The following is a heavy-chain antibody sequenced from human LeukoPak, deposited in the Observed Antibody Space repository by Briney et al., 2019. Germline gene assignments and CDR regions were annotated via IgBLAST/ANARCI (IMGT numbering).Heavy chain of an antibody. CDR3: ARSGWTGYYYYGMDV. D-gene: IGHD6-19*01. CDR2: IYHSGST. CDR1: GGSISSSNW. V-gene: IGHV4-4*02. Sequence: PSETLSLTCAVSGGSISSSNWWSWVRQPPGKGLEWIGEIYHSGSTNYNPSLKSRVTISVDKSKNQFSPKLSSVTAADTAVYYCARSGWTGYYYYGMDVWGQGTTVTVSS. J-gene: IGHJ6*02.